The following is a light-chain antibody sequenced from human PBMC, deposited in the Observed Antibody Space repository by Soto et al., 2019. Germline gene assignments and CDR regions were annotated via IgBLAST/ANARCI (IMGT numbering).Light chain of an antibody. Sequence: QSVLTKPASVSGSPGQSSTISCTGTSSGVGSYNLVSWYQQHPGKAPKLMIYEGNKRPSGVSNRFSCSKSGNTASLTISGRQAKDEADYYCCSYAGSSTVIFDGGTKLTVL. J-gene: IGLJ2*01. CDR1: SSGVGSYNL. CDR3: CSYAGSSTVI. V-gene: IGLV2-23*01. CDR2: EGN.